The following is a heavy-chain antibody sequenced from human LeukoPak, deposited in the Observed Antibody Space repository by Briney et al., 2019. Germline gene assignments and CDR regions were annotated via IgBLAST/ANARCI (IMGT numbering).Heavy chain of an antibody. V-gene: IGHV3-48*03. J-gene: IGHJ6*03. CDR2: ISSSGSTI. D-gene: IGHD1-26*01. Sequence: GGSLRLSCAASGFTFSSYEMNWVRQAPGKGPEWVSYISSSGSTIYYADSVKGRFTISRDNAKNSLFLQMNSLTAEDTAVYYCARDPYSGGYWNYYYYYMDVWGKGTTVTISS. CDR1: GFTFSSYE. CDR3: ARDPYSGGYWNYYYYYMDV.